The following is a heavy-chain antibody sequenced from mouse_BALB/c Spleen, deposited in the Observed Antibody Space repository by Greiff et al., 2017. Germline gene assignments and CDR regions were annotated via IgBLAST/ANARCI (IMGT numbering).Heavy chain of an antibody. Sequence: VQLQQSGAELAKPGASVKMSCKASGYTFTSYWMHWVKQRPGQGLEWIGYINPSTGYTEYNQKFKDKATLTADKSSSTAYMQLSSLTSEDSAVYYCARLAAYGNYAMDYWGQGTSVTVSS. CDR3: ARLAAYGNYAMDY. J-gene: IGHJ4*01. V-gene: IGHV1-7*01. CDR2: INPSTGYT. CDR1: GYTFTSYW. D-gene: IGHD2-10*02.